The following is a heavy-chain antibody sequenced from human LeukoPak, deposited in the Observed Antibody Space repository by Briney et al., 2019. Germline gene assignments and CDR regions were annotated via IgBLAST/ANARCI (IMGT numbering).Heavy chain of an antibody. CDR2: IKTDGSTT. V-gene: IGHV3-74*01. Sequence: GGSLRLSCAASGFAFSNYWMHWVRQAPGKGLVWVSRIKTDGSTTNYADSVKGRFTISRDNFKNTLYLQMNSLRAEDTAVYYCARRAYSYDFDYWGQGTLVTVSS. J-gene: IGHJ4*02. CDR1: GFAFSNYW. D-gene: IGHD5-18*01. CDR3: ARRAYSYDFDY.